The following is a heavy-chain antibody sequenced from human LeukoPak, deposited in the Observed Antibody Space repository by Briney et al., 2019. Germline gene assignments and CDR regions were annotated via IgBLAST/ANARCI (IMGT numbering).Heavy chain of an antibody. CDR2: ISSSSSYI. D-gene: IGHD6-13*01. CDR1: GFTFSSYS. Sequence: SGGSLRLSCAASGFTFSSYSMNWIRQAPGKGLEWVSSISSSSSYIYYADSVKGRFTISRDNAKNSLYLQMNSLRAEDTAVYYCARARIAAAGILDYWGQGTLVTVSS. J-gene: IGHJ4*02. CDR3: ARARIAAAGILDY. V-gene: IGHV3-21*01.